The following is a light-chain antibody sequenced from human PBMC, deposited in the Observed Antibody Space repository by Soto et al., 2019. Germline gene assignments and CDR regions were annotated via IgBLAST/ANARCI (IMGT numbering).Light chain of an antibody. CDR2: AAS. CDR3: QQSYSTTWT. CDR1: RSISDC. Sequence: HMTHSPPSLSAPVLYRVTITCLASRSISDCLNWYKQKPGEAPELLIYAASSLQSGVPSRFSGSGSETDFTLTISSLQPEDFATYSCQQSYSTTWTFGQGTKVDIK. V-gene: IGKV1-39*01. J-gene: IGKJ1*01.